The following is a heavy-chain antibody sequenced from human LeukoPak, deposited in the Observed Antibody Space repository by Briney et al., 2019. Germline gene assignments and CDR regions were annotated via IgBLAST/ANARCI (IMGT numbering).Heavy chain of an antibody. Sequence: ASVKVSCKASGYTFTNYAIHWVRQAPGQRLEWMGWINAGNGDTKYSQKFLGRVTISRDTSASTVYMELSSLRSEDTAVYYCTRDGGQLVVIDIYFWGQGTLVTVSS. CDR1: GYTFTNYA. J-gene: IGHJ4*02. D-gene: IGHD3-9*01. V-gene: IGHV1-3*01. CDR3: TRDGGQLVVIDIYF. CDR2: INAGNGDT.